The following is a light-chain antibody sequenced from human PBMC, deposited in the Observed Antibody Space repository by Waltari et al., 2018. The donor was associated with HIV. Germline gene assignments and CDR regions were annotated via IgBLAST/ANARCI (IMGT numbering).Light chain of an antibody. CDR3: QQYRT. Sequence: DIQMTQSPSSVSASVGDRVTITCRASQSISSWLAWYQQKPGKAPKLLIYKASSLESGVPSRFSGSGSGTEFTLTISSLQPDDFATYYCQQYRTFGQGTKVEIK. CDR1: QSISSW. J-gene: IGKJ1*01. CDR2: KAS. V-gene: IGKV1-5*03.